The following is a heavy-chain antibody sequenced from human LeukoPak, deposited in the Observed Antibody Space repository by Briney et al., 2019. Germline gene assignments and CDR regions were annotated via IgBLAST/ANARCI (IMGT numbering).Heavy chain of an antibody. V-gene: IGHV1-18*01. CDR3: ARGIDSGSPPLGTFEI. CDR1: GYTFTSYG. J-gene: IGHJ3*02. CDR2: ISAYNGNT. Sequence: ASVKVSCKASGYTFTSYGISWVRQAPGQGLEWMGWISAYNGNTNYAQKLQGRVTMTTDTSTSTAYMELRSLRSDDTAVYYCARGIDSGSPPLGTFEIWGQGTMVTVSS. D-gene: IGHD1-26*01.